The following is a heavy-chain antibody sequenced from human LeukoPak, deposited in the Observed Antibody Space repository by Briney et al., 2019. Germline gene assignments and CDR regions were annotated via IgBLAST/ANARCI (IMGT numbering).Heavy chain of an antibody. D-gene: IGHD4-11*01. V-gene: IGHV4-61*02. CDR2: IYTNGST. Sequence: SETLSLTCTVSGGSISSGGYYWSWIRQPAGKGLEWIGRIYTNGSTNYNPSLKSRVTISVDTSKNQFSLKLNSVTAADTAVYYCARDMYYTNYGGFLGYWGQGTLVTVSS. J-gene: IGHJ4*02. CDR1: GGSISSGGYY. CDR3: ARDMYYTNYGGFLGY.